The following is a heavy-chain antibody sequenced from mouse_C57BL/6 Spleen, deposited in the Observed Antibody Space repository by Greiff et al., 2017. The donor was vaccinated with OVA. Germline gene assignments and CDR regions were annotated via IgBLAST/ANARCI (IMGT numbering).Heavy chain of an antibody. J-gene: IGHJ1*03. Sequence: VQLQQSGPELVKPGASVKISCKASGYSFTGYYMNWVKQSPEKSLEWIGEINPSTGGTTYNQKFKAKATLTVDKSSSTAYMQLKSLTSEDSAVYYCAGGGTAVVATEYFDVWGTGTTVTVSS. CDR1: GYSFTGYY. D-gene: IGHD1-1*01. V-gene: IGHV1-42*01. CDR2: INPSTGGT. CDR3: AGGGTAVVATEYFDV.